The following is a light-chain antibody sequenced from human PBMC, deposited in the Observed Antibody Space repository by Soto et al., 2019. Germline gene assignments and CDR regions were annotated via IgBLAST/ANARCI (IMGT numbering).Light chain of an antibody. J-gene: IGKJ4*01. Sequence: EIVMTQSPATLSVSPGERATLSCRASQSVSSNLAWYQQKPGQSPRLLIHGASTRATGIPARFSGSGSGTEFTLTISSLQSEDFVVYYCHQYNDWPRTFGGGTKVEIK. CDR1: QSVSSN. CDR2: GAS. CDR3: HQYNDWPRT. V-gene: IGKV3-15*01.